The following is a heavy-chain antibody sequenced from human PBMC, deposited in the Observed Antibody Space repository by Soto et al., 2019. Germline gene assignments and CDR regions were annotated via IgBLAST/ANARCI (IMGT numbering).Heavy chain of an antibody. D-gene: IGHD6-13*01. CDR3: ARLCIAAAGTWGAFDI. Sequence: PSXTLSLTCTVSGGSISSSSYYWGWIRQDPGKGLEWIGSIYYSGSTYYNPSLKSRVTISVDTSKNQFSLKLSSVTAADTAVYYCARLCIAAAGTWGAFDIWGQGTMVTVSS. CDR1: GGSISSSSYY. CDR2: IYYSGST. J-gene: IGHJ3*02. V-gene: IGHV4-39*01.